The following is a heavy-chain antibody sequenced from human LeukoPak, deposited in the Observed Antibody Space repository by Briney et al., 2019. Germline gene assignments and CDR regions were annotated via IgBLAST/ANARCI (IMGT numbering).Heavy chain of an antibody. J-gene: IGHJ5*02. V-gene: IGHV1-2*02. CDR3: ARDTVSSGSFDP. CDR1: GYTFTGYY. D-gene: IGHD6-19*01. CDR2: INPNSGGT. Sequence: ASVKVSCKASGYTFTGYYMHWVRQAPGQGLEWMGWINPNSGGTNYAQKFQGRVTMTRDTSISTAYMELSRLRSDDTAVYHCARDTVSSGSFDPWGQGTLVTGSS.